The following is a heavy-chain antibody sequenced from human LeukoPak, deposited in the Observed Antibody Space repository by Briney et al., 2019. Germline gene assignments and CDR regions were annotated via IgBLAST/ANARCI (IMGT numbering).Heavy chain of an antibody. CDR1: GFTPSSYW. Sequence: PGGSLRLSCAASGFTPSSYWMSWVRQAPGKGLEWVANIKEDGSEEYYVDSVKGRFTISRDNAKNSLYLQMNSLRAEDTAVYYCARAGDKGSVDYWGQGTLVTVSS. V-gene: IGHV3-7*03. D-gene: IGHD7-27*01. J-gene: IGHJ4*02. CDR3: ARAGDKGSVDY. CDR2: IKEDGSEE.